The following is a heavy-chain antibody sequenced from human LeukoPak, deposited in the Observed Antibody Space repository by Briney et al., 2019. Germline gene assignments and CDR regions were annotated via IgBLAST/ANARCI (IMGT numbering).Heavy chain of an antibody. D-gene: IGHD3-3*01. CDR2: ISYDGSNK. Sequence: PGGSLRLSCAASGFTFSSYAMHWVRQAPGKGLEWVAVISYDGSNKYYADSVKGRLTISRDNSKNTLYLQMNSLRAEDTAVYYCARTKGYYDFWSGSKIYLNGEFDYWGQGTLVTVSS. V-gene: IGHV3-30*04. J-gene: IGHJ4*02. CDR3: ARTKGYYDFWSGSKIYLNGEFDY. CDR1: GFTFSSYA.